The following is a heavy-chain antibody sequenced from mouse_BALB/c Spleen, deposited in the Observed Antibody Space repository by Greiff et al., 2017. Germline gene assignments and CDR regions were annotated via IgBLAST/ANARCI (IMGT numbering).Heavy chain of an antibody. CDR1: GYSITSGYY. Sequence: EVQLQQSGPGLVKPSQSLSLTCSVTGYSITSGYYWNWIRQFPGNKLEWMGYISYDGSNNYNPSLKNRISITRDTSKNQFFLKLNSVTTEDTATYYCAREGITFYAMDYWGQGTSVTVSS. CDR3: AREGITFYAMDY. D-gene: IGHD2-4*01. CDR2: ISYDGSN. J-gene: IGHJ4*01. V-gene: IGHV3-6*02.